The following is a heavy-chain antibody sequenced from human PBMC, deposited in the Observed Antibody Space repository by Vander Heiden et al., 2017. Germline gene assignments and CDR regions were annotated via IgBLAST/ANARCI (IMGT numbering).Heavy chain of an antibody. D-gene: IGHD3-16*01. V-gene: IGHV4-34*01. Sequence: QVQLQQWGAGLLKPSETLSLTCALYGGSFSGYYWNWIRQPPGKGLEWIGEISHSGSTKYNPSLKSRATISVDTSKNQFSLKLSSVTAADTAVYYCAIGRGSRVGPQYYFDYWGQGTLVTVSS. J-gene: IGHJ4*02. CDR1: GGSFSGYY. CDR3: AIGRGSRVGPQYYFDY. CDR2: ISHSGST.